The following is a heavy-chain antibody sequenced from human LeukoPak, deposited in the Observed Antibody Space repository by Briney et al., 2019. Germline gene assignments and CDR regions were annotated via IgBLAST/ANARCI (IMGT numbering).Heavy chain of an antibody. CDR2: IWYDGSYK. CDR3: ARERIAAAAAFDY. J-gene: IGHJ4*02. D-gene: IGHD6-13*01. Sequence: GGSLRLSCAASGFTFSNAWLHWVRQAPGKGLEWVAVIWYDGSYKYYAASVKGRFTISRDNSKNTLHLQMNSLRAEDTAIYYCARERIAAAAAFDYWGQGTLVTVSS. V-gene: IGHV3-33*08. CDR1: GFTFSNAW.